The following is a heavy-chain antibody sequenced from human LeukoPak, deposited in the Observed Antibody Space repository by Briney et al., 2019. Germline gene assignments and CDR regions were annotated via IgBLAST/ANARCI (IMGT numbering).Heavy chain of an antibody. D-gene: IGHD3-22*01. CDR3: ASGSPQNYYDSSGYPYAFDI. CDR1: AGSNSSYY. CDR2: INYSGST. V-gene: IGHV4-59*01. J-gene: IGHJ3*02. Sequence: SETLSLTCTVSAGSNSSYYWSWIRQPPGKGLEWIGYINYSGSTNYNPSLKSRVTISVYTSKNQFSLKLSSVTAADTAVYYCASGSPQNYYDSSGYPYAFDIWGQGTMVTVSS.